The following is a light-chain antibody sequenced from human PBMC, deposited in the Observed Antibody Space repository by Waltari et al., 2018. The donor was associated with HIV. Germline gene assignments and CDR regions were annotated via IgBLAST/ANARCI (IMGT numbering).Light chain of an antibody. V-gene: IGKV1-39*01. J-gene: IGKJ4*01. Sequence: DIQMTQSPSSLSASVGDRVTITCRASQSISSFLNWYQQKPGRAPKLLMYAASNLQSGVPSRFSGSGSGTDFTLTISSLQPEDFATYYCQQSYITPLTFGGGTKVEIK. CDR3: QQSYITPLT. CDR2: AAS. CDR1: QSISSF.